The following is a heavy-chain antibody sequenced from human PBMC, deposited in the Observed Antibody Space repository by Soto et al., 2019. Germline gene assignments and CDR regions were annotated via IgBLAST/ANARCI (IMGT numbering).Heavy chain of an antibody. CDR3: ARLRDMIAVAGYFDY. Sequence: HGESLKISCNGSGYGFTSYWIGWVRQMPGKGLEWMGIIYPGDSDTRYSPSFQGQVTISADKSISTAYLQWSSLKASDTAMYYCARLRDMIAVAGYFDYWGQGTLVTVSS. D-gene: IGHD6-19*01. CDR2: IYPGDSDT. J-gene: IGHJ4*02. CDR1: GYGFTSYW. V-gene: IGHV5-51*01.